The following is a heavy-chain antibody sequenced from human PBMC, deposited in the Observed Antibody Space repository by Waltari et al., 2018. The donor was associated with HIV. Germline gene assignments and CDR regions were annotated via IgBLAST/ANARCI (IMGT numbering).Heavy chain of an antibody. V-gene: IGHV3-33*02. CDR2: IWADGRHE. CDR1: GFNFRNYA. J-gene: IGHJ6*02. Sequence: QVHLVESGGAVVQSGKSLRLSCAASGFNFRNYAMNWVRQGPGKGLEWLSVIWADGRHESYADFAKGRFTISRDDSDNTLFLYLSGLRADDTAVYYCARDQHSATNYYGLDVWGQGTTVTVS. CDR3: ARDQHSATNYYGLDV. D-gene: IGHD3-10*01.